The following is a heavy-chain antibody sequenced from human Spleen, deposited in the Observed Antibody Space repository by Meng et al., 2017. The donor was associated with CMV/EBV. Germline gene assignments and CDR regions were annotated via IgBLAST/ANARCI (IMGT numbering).Heavy chain of an antibody. V-gene: IGHV3-30-3*01. CDR1: GFSFSSYA. CDR3: AREGRWLPCLAY. CDR2: ISYDGSNK. Sequence: QVQLLGSGGGVAPPGMSLILSCAASGFSFSSYAMHWVRQAPGKGLEWVAVISYDGSNKYYADSVKGRFTISRDNSKNTLYLQMTSLRAEDTAVYYCAREGRWLPCLAYWGQGTLVTVSS. D-gene: IGHD5-24*01. J-gene: IGHJ4*02.